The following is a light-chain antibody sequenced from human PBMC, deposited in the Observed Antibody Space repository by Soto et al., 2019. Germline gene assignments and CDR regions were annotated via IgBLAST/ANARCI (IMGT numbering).Light chain of an antibody. J-gene: IGLJ1*01. CDR1: ISDVGSHNL. CDR2: EVI. CDR3: CSFAGSNPSPYV. Sequence: QSVLTQPASVSGSPGQSITISCTGTISDVGSHNLVSWYQQHPGRAPKLIIYEVIKRPSGVSSRFSGSKSGNTASLTISGLQTDDEADYHCCSFAGSNPSPYVFGTGTKVTVL. V-gene: IGLV2-23*02.